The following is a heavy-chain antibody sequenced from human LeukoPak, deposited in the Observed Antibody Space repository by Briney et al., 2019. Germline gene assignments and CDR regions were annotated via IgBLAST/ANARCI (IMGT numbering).Heavy chain of an antibody. CDR2: ISGSGGST. Sequence: GGSLRLSCAASGFTFSSYWMHWVRQAPGKGLDWVSVISGSGGSTYYADSVKGRFTISRDNSKNTLHLQMNSLRAEDTAVYYCAKGSCSSTSCKYDYWGQGTLVTVSS. V-gene: IGHV3-23*01. CDR3: AKGSCSSTSCKYDY. J-gene: IGHJ4*02. CDR1: GFTFSSYW. D-gene: IGHD2-2*01.